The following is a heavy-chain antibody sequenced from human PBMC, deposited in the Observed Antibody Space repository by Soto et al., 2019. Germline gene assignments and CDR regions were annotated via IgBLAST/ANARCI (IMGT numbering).Heavy chain of an antibody. V-gene: IGHV4-38-2*01. Sequence: SETLSVTCAVSGSSITMTNYWGCMRQPPGKGLEWIGSIHHSGSVFESGSTHYNPSFKSRVTISADTSKNQFSLKLTSVTAADTAVYYCARNSSSSYFDYWGQGTLVTVSS. J-gene: IGHJ4*02. CDR2: IHHSGSVFESGST. CDR3: ARNSSSSYFDY. CDR1: GSSITMTNY. D-gene: IGHD6-13*01.